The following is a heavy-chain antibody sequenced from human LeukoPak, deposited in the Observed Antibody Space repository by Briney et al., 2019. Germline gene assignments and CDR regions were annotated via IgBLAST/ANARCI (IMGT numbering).Heavy chain of an antibody. D-gene: IGHD3-22*01. CDR2: IHHSGST. J-gene: IGHJ4*02. V-gene: IGHV4-38-2*02. Sequence: SETLSLTCTVSHYSISSNYYWGWIRQPPGKGPEWIWRIHHSGSTYYNPSLKSRVTISVDTSKNQFSLKLTSVTAADTAVYYCARSSGYMSYWGQGTLVTVSS. CDR3: ARSSGYMSY. CDR1: HYSISSNYY.